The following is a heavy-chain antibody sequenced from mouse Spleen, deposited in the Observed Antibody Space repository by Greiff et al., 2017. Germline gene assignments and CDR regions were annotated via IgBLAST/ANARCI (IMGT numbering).Heavy chain of an antibody. V-gene: IGHV1-26*01. Sequence: EVQLQQSGPELVKPGASVKISCKASGYTFTDYYMNWVKQSHGKSLEWIGDINPNNGGTSYNQKFKGKATLTVDKSSSTAYMELRSLTSEDSAVYYCARSHYYGSGFDYWGQGTTLTVSS. CDR3: ARSHYYGSGFDY. D-gene: IGHD1-1*01. CDR1: GYTFTDYY. J-gene: IGHJ2*01. CDR2: INPNNGGT.